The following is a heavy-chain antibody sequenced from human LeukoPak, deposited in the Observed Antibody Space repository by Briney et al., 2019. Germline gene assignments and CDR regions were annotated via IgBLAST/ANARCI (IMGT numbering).Heavy chain of an antibody. J-gene: IGHJ5*02. CDR2: ISGSGGST. D-gene: IGHD2-2*03. V-gene: IGHV3-23*01. Sequence: GGSLRLSCAAPGFTFSSYAMSWVRQAPGKGLEWVSAISGSGGSTYYADSVKGRFTISRDNSKNTLYLQMNSLRAEDTAVYYCAKDGYCSSTSCQSLWFDPWGQGTLVTVSS. CDR1: GFTFSSYA. CDR3: AKDGYCSSTSCQSLWFDP.